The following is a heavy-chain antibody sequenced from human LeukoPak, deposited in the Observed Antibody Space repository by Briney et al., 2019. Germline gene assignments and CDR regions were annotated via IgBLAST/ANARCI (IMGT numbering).Heavy chain of an antibody. V-gene: IGHV3-11*06. J-gene: IGHJ3*02. CDR3: ARRRMVRGVMSAFDI. CDR2: ISSSSSYT. Sequence: GGSLGLSCAASGFTFSDYYMSWIRQAPGKGLEWVSYISSSSSYTNYADSVKGRFTISRDNAKNSLYLQMNSLRAEDTAVYYCARRRMVRGVMSAFDIWGQGTMVTVSS. D-gene: IGHD3-10*01. CDR1: GFTFSDYY.